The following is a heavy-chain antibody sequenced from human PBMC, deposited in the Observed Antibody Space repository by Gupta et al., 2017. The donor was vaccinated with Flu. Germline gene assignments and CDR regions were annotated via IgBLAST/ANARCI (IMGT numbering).Heavy chain of an antibody. CDR1: GFIFSSYG. Sequence: EAQLLESGGGWVQPGGSLRLSCTASGFIFSSYGLNWVRQAPGKGLEWVAAISGSCDATDYPDAVKGRFIISRDNSESTVHLQINSLRAEDTAVYYCVRDGDAESEDYFYHGLHVWGQGTAVTVSS. J-gene: IGHJ6*02. CDR3: VRDGDAESEDYFYHGLHV. V-gene: IGHV3-23*01. CDR2: ISGSCDAT.